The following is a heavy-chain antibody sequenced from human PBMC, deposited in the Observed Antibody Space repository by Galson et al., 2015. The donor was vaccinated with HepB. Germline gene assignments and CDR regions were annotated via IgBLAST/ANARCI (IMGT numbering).Heavy chain of an antibody. CDR2: ISYDGSNK. Sequence: SMKLSCAASGFTFSSYGMHWVRQAPGKGLEWVAVISYDGSNKYYADSVKGRFTISRDNSKNTLYLQMNSLRAEETSVYYCAKEDYSGYDQGYFDLWGRGTLVTVSS. J-gene: IGHJ2*01. D-gene: IGHD5-12*01. V-gene: IGHV3-30*18. CDR1: GFTFSSYG. CDR3: AKEDYSGYDQGYFDL.